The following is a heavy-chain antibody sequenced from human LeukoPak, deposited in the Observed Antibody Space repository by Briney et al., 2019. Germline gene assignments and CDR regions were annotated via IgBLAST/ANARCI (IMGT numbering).Heavy chain of an antibody. D-gene: IGHD2-2*01. J-gene: IGHJ6*02. V-gene: IGHV4-34*01. CDR1: GGSFSGYY. Sequence: SETLSLTCAVYGGSFSGYYWSWIRQPPGKGLEWIGEINHSGSANYNPSLKSRVTISVDTSKNQFSLKLSSVTAADTAVYYCARGRRYCSSTSCYGGYYYYYYGMDVWGQGTTVTVSS. CDR2: INHSGSA. CDR3: ARGRRYCSSTSCYGGYYYYYYGMDV.